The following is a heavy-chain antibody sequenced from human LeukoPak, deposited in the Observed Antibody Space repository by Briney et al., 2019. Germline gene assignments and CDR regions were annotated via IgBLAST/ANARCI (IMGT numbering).Heavy chain of an antibody. Sequence: SETLSLTCTVSGGSISSYYWSWIRQPPGKGLEWIGYIYYSGGTNYNPSLKSRVTISVDTSKNQFSLKLSSVTAADTAVYYCARDRVATTPLFDYWGQGTLVTVSS. CDR3: ARDRVATTPLFDY. CDR1: GGSISSYY. CDR2: IYYSGGT. D-gene: IGHD1-26*01. V-gene: IGHV4-59*01. J-gene: IGHJ4*02.